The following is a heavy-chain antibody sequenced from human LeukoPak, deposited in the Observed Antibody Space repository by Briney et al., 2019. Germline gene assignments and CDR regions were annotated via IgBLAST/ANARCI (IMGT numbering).Heavy chain of an antibody. CDR2: INPNSGGT. CDR1: GYTFTDYY. Sequence: ASVKVSCKASGYTFTDYYMHWVRRAPGQGLEWMGWINPNSGGTRYVQNFQGRVTMTRDTSISTVYMELTRLTSDDTAVYYCTRAGRGVYWGQGTLVTVSS. J-gene: IGHJ4*02. CDR3: TRAGRGVY. D-gene: IGHD3-10*01. V-gene: IGHV1-2*02.